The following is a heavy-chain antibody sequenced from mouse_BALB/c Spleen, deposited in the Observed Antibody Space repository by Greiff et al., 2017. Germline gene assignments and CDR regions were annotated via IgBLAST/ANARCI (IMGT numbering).Heavy chain of an antibody. CDR2: INPSNGRT. D-gene: IGHD2-14*01. Sequence: QVQLQQPGAELVKPGASVKLSCKASGYTFTSYWMHWVKQRPGQGLEWIGEINPSNGRTNYNEKFKSKATLTVDKSSSTAYMQLSSLPSEDSAVYYCARWGYGYAMDYWGQGTSVTVSS. V-gene: IGHV1S81*02. CDR3: ARWGYGYAMDY. CDR1: GYTFTSYW. J-gene: IGHJ4*01.